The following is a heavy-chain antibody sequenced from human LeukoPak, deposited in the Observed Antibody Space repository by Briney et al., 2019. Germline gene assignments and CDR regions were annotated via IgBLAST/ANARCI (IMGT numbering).Heavy chain of an antibody. CDR2: IYKSGTI. Sequence: GGSLRLSCAVSGFTVTVNHMSWVRQAPGKGLEWVSIIYKSGTISYADSVKGRFIISRDSSTNTLSLQMTSLRAEDTAVYYCAADFYTSYHLGYWGQGTLVTVSS. D-gene: IGHD3-16*01. V-gene: IGHV3-66*01. J-gene: IGHJ4*02. CDR3: AADFYTSYHLGY. CDR1: GFTVTVNH.